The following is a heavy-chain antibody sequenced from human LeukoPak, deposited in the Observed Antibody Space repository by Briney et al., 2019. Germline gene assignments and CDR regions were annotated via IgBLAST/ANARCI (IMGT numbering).Heavy chain of an antibody. D-gene: IGHD3-10*01. CDR2: IKQDGSEG. V-gene: IGHV3-7*01. CDR3: ASPWGKVRGIDY. J-gene: IGHJ4*02. Sequence: GRSLRLSCAASGFTFSSYWMSWVRQAPGKGLEWVADIKQDGSEGYYVDSLKGRFTISRDNAKNSLYLQMSSLRAEDTAVYYCASPWGKVRGIDYWGQGTLVTVSS. CDR1: GFTFSSYW.